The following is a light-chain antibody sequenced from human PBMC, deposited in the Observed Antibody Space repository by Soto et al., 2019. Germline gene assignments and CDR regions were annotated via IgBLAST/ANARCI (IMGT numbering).Light chain of an antibody. Sequence: QAVVTQSSSASASLGSSVKLTCTLSSGHSSYIIAWHQQQPGKAPRYLMKLEGSGSYNTGSGVPDRFSGSSSGADRYLTISSLQVEDEADYYCETCDSNSLLVFGAGTKVTVL. CDR2: LEGSGSY. J-gene: IGLJ3*02. CDR1: SGHSSYI. CDR3: ETCDSNSLLV. V-gene: IGLV4-60*02.